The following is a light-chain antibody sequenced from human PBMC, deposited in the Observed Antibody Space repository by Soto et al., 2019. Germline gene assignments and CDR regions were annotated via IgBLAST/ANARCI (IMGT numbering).Light chain of an antibody. CDR1: SSDVGGYNY. CDR2: DVS. Sequence: QSALTQPASVSGSPGQSITISCTGTSSDVGGYNYVSWYQQHPGKAPKLMIYDVSNRPSGLSNPSSGSKSDNTPSLSISGTQGGKEANYHCTSSTGRILFAGGPRLPVL. V-gene: IGLV2-14*01. J-gene: IGLJ2*01. CDR3: TSSTGRIL.